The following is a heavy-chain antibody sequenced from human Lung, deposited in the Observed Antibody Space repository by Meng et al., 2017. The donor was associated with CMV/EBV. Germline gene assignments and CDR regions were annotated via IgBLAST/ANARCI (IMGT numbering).Heavy chain of an antibody. V-gene: IGHV1-2*02. CDR3: ARPIGPSRDYYYGMDV. Sequence: ASXXVSXKASGYTFTDYCMHWVRQAPGQGLEWMGWINPNSGGTNYAQKFQGRVAMTRDTSISTAYMELSRPRSDDTAVYYCARPIGPSRDYYYGMDVWGQGTXVNGAS. J-gene: IGHJ6*02. D-gene: IGHD2/OR15-2a*01. CDR2: INPNSGGT. CDR1: GYTFTDYC.